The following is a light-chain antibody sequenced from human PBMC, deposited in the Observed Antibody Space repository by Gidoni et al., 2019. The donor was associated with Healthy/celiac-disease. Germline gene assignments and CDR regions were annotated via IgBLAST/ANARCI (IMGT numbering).Light chain of an antibody. CDR2: WAS. Sequence: DIVLTQSPDSLAVSLGERATINCKSSQSVLYSSNNKNYLAWYQQKPGQPPKLLIYWASTRESGVPDRFSGSGSGTDFTLTISSRQAEDVAVYYCQQYYSTPPLITFGQGTRLEIK. CDR1: QSVLYSSNNKNY. J-gene: IGKJ5*01. CDR3: QQYYSTPPLIT. V-gene: IGKV4-1*01.